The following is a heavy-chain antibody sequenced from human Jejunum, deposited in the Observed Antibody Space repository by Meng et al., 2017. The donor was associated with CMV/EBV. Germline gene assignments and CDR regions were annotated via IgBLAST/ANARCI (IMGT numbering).Heavy chain of an antibody. CDR2: IGSASDT. CDR3: ASHTHYAGNPPGTHNC. J-gene: IGHJ4*02. CDR1: FTFSRYA. V-gene: IGHV3-13*01. D-gene: IGHD1-14*01. Sequence: FTFSRYAMHWVRQATGKGLEWVSAIGSASDTYYSDSVKGRFTISRDSSKNTLYLQMDSLRAEDSAVYYCASHTHYAGNPPGTHNCWGQGTRVTVSS.